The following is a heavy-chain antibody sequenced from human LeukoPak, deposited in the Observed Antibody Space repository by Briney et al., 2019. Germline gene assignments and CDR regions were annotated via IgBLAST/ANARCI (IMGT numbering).Heavy chain of an antibody. J-gene: IGHJ3*02. CDR2: ISGGGST. V-gene: IGHV3-53*01. CDR1: GFTVSDNY. CDR3: ARGGDTIGSIRSPFDI. Sequence: GGSLRLSCAASGFTVSDNYTSWVRQAPGKGLEWVSAISGGGSTYYADSVKGRFIISRDNSKNTVYLQLNSLRAEDTAVYCCARGGDTIGSIRSPFDIWGQRTMVTVSS. D-gene: IGHD3-22*01.